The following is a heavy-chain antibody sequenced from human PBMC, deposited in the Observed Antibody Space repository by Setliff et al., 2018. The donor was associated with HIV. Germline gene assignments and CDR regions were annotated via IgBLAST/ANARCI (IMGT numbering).Heavy chain of an antibody. V-gene: IGHV1-18*01. Sequence: ASVKVSCKASGYTFNNYGISWVRQAPGQGLEWMEWINTHSGYTNYAQNVQGRVTVTMDTSTSTAYMELRSLKSDDTAVYYCARGKTWLRFSDYWGQGTLVTVSS. CDR3: ARGKTWLRFSDY. D-gene: IGHD5-12*01. J-gene: IGHJ4*02. CDR2: INTHSGYT. CDR1: GYTFNNYG.